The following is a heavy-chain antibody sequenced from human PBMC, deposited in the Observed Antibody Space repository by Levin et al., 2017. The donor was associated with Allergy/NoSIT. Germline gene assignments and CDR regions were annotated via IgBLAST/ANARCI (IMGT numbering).Heavy chain of an antibody. CDR3: AKDGTLLEYCGGDCYYSRGYFQH. CDR2: ISYDGSNK. D-gene: IGHD2-21*02. CDR1: GFTFSSYG. J-gene: IGHJ1*01. V-gene: IGHV3-30*18. Sequence: GESLKISCAASGFTFSSYGMHWVRQAPGKGLEWVAVISYDGSNKYYADSVKGRFTISRDNSKNTLYLQMNSLRAEDTAVYYCAKDGTLLEYCGGDCYYSRGYFQHWGQGTLVTVSS.